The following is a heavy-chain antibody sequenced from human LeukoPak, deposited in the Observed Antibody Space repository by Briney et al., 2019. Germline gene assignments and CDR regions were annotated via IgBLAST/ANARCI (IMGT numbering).Heavy chain of an antibody. CDR1: GFTFSTYA. D-gene: IGHD6-19*01. V-gene: IGHV3-48*01. CDR2: ISSSSSTI. CDR3: ARIVAVAGTDY. Sequence: GGSLRLSCAASGFTFSTYAMSWVRQAPGKGLEWVSYISSSSSTIYYADSVKGRFTISRDNAKNSLYLQMNSLRAEDTAVYYCARIVAVAGTDYWGQGTLVTVSS. J-gene: IGHJ4*02.